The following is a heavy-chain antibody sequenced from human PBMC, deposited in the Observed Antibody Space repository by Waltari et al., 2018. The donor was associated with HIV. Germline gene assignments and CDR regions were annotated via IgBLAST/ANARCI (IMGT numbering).Heavy chain of an antibody. V-gene: IGHV1-2*02. Sequence: QVQLVQSGAEVKKPGASVKVSCKASGYTFTGSYMHWVRQAPGQGLEWMGWINPNRGGTNDAQKFQGRVTRTRDTSISTAYMELSRLRSDDTAVYYCARGDYYDSSGYSPSFDYWGQGTLVTVSS. D-gene: IGHD3-22*01. CDR1: GYTFTGSY. J-gene: IGHJ4*02. CDR2: INPNRGGT. CDR3: ARGDYYDSSGYSPSFDY.